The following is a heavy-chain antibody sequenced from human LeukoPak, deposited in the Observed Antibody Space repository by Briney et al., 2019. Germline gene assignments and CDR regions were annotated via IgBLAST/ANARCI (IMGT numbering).Heavy chain of an antibody. CDR2: ISGSGGST. Sequence: PPGGSLRLSCAASGFTFSSYAMSWVHQAPGKGLEWVSAISGSGGSTYYADSVKGRFTISRDNSKNTLYLQMNSLRAEDTAVYYCAKVPKLLWFGELIYYFDYWGQGTLVTVSS. V-gene: IGHV3-23*01. J-gene: IGHJ4*02. CDR1: GFTFSSYA. CDR3: AKVPKLLWFGELIYYFDY. D-gene: IGHD3-10*01.